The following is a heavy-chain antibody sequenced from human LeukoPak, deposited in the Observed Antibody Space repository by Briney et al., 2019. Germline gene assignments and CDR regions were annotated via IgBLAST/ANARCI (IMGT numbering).Heavy chain of an antibody. Sequence: GGSLRLSCAASGFTFDDYGMSWVRQAPGKGLEWVSGINWNGGSTGYADSVKGRFTISRDNTKNSLNLQMNSLRAEDTALYYCARGDIVVVPAAFDYWGQGTLVTVSS. CDR1: GFTFDDYG. D-gene: IGHD2-2*01. J-gene: IGHJ4*02. CDR2: INWNGGST. V-gene: IGHV3-20*04. CDR3: ARGDIVVVPAAFDY.